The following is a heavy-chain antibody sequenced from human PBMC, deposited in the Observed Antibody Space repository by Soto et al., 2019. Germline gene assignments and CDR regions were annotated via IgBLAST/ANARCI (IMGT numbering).Heavy chain of an antibody. J-gene: IGHJ3*02. CDR1: GYTFTSYY. Sequence: ASVKVSCKASGYTFTSYYMHWVRQAPGQGLEWMGIINPSGGSTGYAQKFQGRVTMTRDTSTSTVYMELSSLRSEDTAVYYYARGLIAVAGDYVNNDAFDIWGQGTMVTVSS. V-gene: IGHV1-46*01. CDR3: ARGLIAVAGDYVNNDAFDI. CDR2: INPSGGST. D-gene: IGHD6-19*01.